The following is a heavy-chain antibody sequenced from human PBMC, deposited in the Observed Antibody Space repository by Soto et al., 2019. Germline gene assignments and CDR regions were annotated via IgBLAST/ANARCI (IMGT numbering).Heavy chain of an antibody. V-gene: IGHV5-10-1*01. CDR2: IDPSDSYT. J-gene: IGHJ6*02. CDR1: GYSFTSYW. Sequence: GESLKISCKGSGYSFTSYWISWVRQMPGKGLEWTGRIDPSDSYTNYSPSFQGHVTISADKSISTAYLQWSSLKASDTAMYYCARQDSSSWYYYYYGMDVWGQGTTVTVSS. D-gene: IGHD6-13*01. CDR3: ARQDSSSWYYYYYGMDV.